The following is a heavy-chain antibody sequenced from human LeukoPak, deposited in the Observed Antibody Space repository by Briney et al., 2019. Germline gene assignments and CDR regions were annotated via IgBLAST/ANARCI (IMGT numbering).Heavy chain of an antibody. CDR2: IYSGGST. CDR3: AREDSSSDYYYYYMDV. Sequence: GGSLRLSCAASGFTVSSNYMSWVRQAPGKGLERVSVIYSGGSTYYADSVKGRFTISRDNSKNTLYLQMNSLRAEDTAVYYCAREDSSSDYYYYYMDVWGKGTTVTVSS. D-gene: IGHD6-6*01. CDR1: GFTVSSNY. J-gene: IGHJ6*03. V-gene: IGHV3-66*02.